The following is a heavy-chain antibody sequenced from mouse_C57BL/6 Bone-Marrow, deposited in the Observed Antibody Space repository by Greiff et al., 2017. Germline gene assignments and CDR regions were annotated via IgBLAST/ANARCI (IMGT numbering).Heavy chain of an antibody. Sequence: DVKLVESGGGLVKPGASLKLSCAASGFTFSDYGMHWVRQAPEKGLEWVAYISSGSSTIYYADTVKGRFTISRDNAKNTLFLHMTSLRSEDTAMYYCARGGGFDYWGQGTTLTVSS. CDR2: ISSGSSTI. J-gene: IGHJ2*01. V-gene: IGHV5-17*01. CDR1: GFTFSDYG. CDR3: ARGGGFDY.